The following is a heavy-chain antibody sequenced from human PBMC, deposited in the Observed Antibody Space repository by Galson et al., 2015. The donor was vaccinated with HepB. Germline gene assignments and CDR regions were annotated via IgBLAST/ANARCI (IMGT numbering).Heavy chain of an antibody. Sequence: PALVKPTQTLTLTCTFSGFSLTTSGVGVGWIRQPPGKALEWLAVIFWDDDKLYSPSLKSRLTITKDTSKHQVVLAMANVDPVDTATYYCAHTALLWFGEFSSYGMGVWGQGTTVTVSS. J-gene: IGHJ6*02. CDR1: GFSLTTSGVG. D-gene: IGHD3-10*01. CDR3: AHTALLWFGEFSSYGMGV. CDR2: IFWDDDK. V-gene: IGHV2-5*02.